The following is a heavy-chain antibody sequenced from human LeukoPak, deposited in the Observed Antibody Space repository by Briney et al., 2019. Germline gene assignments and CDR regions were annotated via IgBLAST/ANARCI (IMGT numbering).Heavy chain of an antibody. CDR2: INTDGSST. D-gene: IGHD1-26*01. Sequence: GGSLRLSCAVSGFSFTDSWMHWVRQAPGKGLEWISRINTDGSSTGYADSVKGRFTISRDNAKNTLYLEMDSLRAEDTAMYYCARDHYYGQVDYWGQGTLVSVSS. V-gene: IGHV3-74*01. CDR3: ARDHYYGQVDY. CDR1: GFSFTDSW. J-gene: IGHJ4*02.